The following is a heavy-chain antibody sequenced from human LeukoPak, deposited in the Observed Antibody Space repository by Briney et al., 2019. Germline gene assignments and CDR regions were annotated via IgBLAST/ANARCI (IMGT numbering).Heavy chain of an antibody. CDR2: ISGDGGST. CDR3: AKDASSSWDDYFDY. V-gene: IGHV3-43*02. CDR1: GFTFSSYG. D-gene: IGHD6-13*01. Sequence: PTGGSLRLSCAASGFTFSSYGMHWVRQAPGKGLEWVSLISGDGGSTYYADSVKGRFTISRDNSKNSLYLQMNSLRTEDTALYYCAKDASSSWDDYFDYWGQGTLVTVSS. J-gene: IGHJ4*02.